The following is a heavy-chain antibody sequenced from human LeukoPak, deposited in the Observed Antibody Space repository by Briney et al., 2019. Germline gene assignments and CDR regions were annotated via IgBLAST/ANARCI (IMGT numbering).Heavy chain of an antibody. J-gene: IGHJ3*02. Sequence: SETLSLTCTVSSGSISSYYWSWIRQPPGKGLEWIGYIYYSGSTNYNPSLKSRVTISVDTSKNQFSLKLSSVTAADTAVYYCARDSFDDAFDIWGQGTMVTVSS. D-gene: IGHD3-3*02. V-gene: IGHV4-59*01. CDR3: ARDSFDDAFDI. CDR1: SGSISSYY. CDR2: IYYSGST.